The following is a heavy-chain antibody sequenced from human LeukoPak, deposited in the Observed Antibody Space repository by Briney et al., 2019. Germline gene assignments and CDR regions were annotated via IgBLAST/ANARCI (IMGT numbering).Heavy chain of an antibody. J-gene: IGHJ4*02. CDR2: LYHGGST. Sequence: PGGSLRLSCVGSGVIVRSNYMTWVRQAPGKGLEWVSILYHGGSTYHADSVKGRFSISRDTSKNTLYLQMNSLRVEDTAVYYCATRRFGELTYWGQGTLVTVSS. V-gene: IGHV3-66*01. CDR1: GVIVRSNY. CDR3: ATRRFGELTY. D-gene: IGHD3-10*01.